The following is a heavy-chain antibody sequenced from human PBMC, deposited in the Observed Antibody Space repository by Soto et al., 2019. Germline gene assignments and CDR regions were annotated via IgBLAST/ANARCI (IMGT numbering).Heavy chain of an antibody. CDR2: IKSKTDGGTT. CDR1: GFTFSNAW. V-gene: IGHV3-15*01. Sequence: GGSLRLSCAASGFTFSNAWMSWVRQAPGKGLEWVGRIKSKTDGGTTDYAAPVKGRFTISRDDSKNTLYLQMNSLKTEDTAVYYCTTDRFGAYCGGDCYPGDAFDIWGQGTMVTVSS. J-gene: IGHJ3*02. D-gene: IGHD2-21*02. CDR3: TTDRFGAYCGGDCYPGDAFDI.